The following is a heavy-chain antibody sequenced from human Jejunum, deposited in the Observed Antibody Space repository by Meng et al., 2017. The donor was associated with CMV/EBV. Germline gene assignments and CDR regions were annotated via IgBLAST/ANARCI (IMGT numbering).Heavy chain of an antibody. D-gene: IGHD4-17*01. CDR3: ARDGNYGDYDY. Sequence: LSCAAPGFTFTSYWMHWVRQVPGKGLVWVSRIHRDGSDTDYADSVKGRFTISRDNAKNTLYLQVNSLRAEDTAVYYCARDGNYGDYDYWGQGTLVTVSS. J-gene: IGHJ4*02. CDR2: IHRDGSDT. V-gene: IGHV3-74*01. CDR1: GFTFTSYW.